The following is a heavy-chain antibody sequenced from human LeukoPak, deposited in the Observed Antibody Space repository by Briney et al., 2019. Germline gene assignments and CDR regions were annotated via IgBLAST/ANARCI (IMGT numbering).Heavy chain of an antibody. CDR2: MNPNSGNT. CDR3: ARVRDGVKQWPRPYYFDY. Sequence: ASVKVSCKASGYTFTSYDINWVRQATGQGLEWMGWMNPNSGNTGYAQKFQGRVTITRNTSISTAYMELSSLRSEDTAVYYCARVRDGVKQWPRPYYFDYWGQGTLVTVSS. J-gene: IGHJ4*02. CDR1: GYTFTSYD. D-gene: IGHD6-19*01. V-gene: IGHV1-8*03.